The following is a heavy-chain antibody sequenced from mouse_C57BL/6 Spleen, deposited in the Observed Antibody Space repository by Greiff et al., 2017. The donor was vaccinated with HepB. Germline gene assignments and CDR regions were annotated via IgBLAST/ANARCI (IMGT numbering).Heavy chain of an antibody. D-gene: IGHD1-1*01. V-gene: IGHV1-85*01. Sequence: SGPELVKPGASVKLSCKASGYTFTSYDINWVKQRPGQGLEWIGWIYPRDGSTKYNEKFKGKATLTVDTSSSTAYMELHSLTSEDSAVYFCARSYYYGSSHFDYWGQGTTLTVSS. J-gene: IGHJ2*01. CDR3: ARSYYYGSSHFDY. CDR2: IYPRDGST. CDR1: GYTFTSYD.